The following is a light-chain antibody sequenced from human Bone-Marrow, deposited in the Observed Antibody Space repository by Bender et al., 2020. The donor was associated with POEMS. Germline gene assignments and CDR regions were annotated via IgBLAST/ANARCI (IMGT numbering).Light chain of an antibody. Sequence: QSALTQPASVSGSPGQSITISCTGTSSDVGGYNYVSWYHQHPGKAPKLMIYDVSNRPSEVPDRFSGSKSGSSAYLDITGLQPDDEATYYCQSYDDTLSGLLFGPGTELSVL. CDR2: DVS. V-gene: IGLV2-14*01. CDR1: SSDVGGYNY. J-gene: IGLJ1*01. CDR3: QSYDDTLSGLL.